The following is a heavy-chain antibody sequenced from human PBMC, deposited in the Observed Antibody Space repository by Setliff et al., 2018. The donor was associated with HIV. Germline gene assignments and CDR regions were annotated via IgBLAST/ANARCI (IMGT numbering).Heavy chain of an antibody. V-gene: IGHV4-39*01. CDR1: GGSISSSSDY. D-gene: IGHD3-16*02. CDR2: IYYSGST. J-gene: IGHJ4*01. CDR3: ATQAIVWGNYRYDY. Sequence: PSETLSLTCTVSGGSISSSSDYWGWIRQPPGKGLEWIGYIYYSGSTYYNSSLKSRITISVDTSKNQFSLKLSSVTAADTAVYYCATQAIVWGNYRYDYWG.